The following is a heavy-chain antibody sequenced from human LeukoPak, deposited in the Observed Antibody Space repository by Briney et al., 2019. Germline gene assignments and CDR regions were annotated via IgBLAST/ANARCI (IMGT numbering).Heavy chain of an antibody. V-gene: IGHV3-7*03. J-gene: IGHJ6*03. D-gene: IGHD1-26*01. CDR2: IKQDGSEK. CDR1: GFTFSSYW. Sequence: PGGSLRLSCAASGFTFSSYWMSWVRQAPGKGLEWVANIKQDGSEKYYVDSVKGRFTISRDNSKNTLYLQMNSLRAEDTAVYYCARDPYSGGYGDYYYYYMDVWGKGTTVTISS. CDR3: ARDPYSGGYGDYYYYYMDV.